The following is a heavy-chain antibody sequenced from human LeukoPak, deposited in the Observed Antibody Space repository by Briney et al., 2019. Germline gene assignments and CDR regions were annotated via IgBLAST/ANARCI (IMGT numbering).Heavy chain of an antibody. V-gene: IGHV3-7*01. CDR2: IKQDGSEK. CDR1: GFTFSSYW. Sequence: GGSLRLSCAASGFTFSSYWMSWVRQAPGKGLEWVANIKQDGSEKYYVDSVKGRFTISRDNAKNSLYLQMNSLKAEDTAVYYCARERVDYYDSSGYYDYWGQGTLVTVSS. D-gene: IGHD3-22*01. CDR3: ARERVDYYDSSGYYDY. J-gene: IGHJ4*02.